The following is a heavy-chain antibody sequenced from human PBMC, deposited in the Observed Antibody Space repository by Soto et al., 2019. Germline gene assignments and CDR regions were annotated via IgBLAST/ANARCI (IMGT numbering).Heavy chain of an antibody. CDR3: ASSTGYRIFDC. V-gene: IGHV2-5*02. CDR1: GFSLSTTGVG. Sequence: QITLKESGPTLVKPTQTLTLTCTFSGFSLSTTGVGVGWIRQPPGKALEWLALIFWDDDKRYSPSLKSRLTITKDTSKNQVVLTMTNMDPVDTATYYCASSTGYRIFDCWGQGTLVAVSS. J-gene: IGHJ4*02. D-gene: IGHD3-9*01. CDR2: IFWDDDK.